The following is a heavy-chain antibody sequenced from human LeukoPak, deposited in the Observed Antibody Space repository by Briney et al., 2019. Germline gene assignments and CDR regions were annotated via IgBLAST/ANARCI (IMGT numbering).Heavy chain of an antibody. CDR1: GYTFTGYF. CDR3: AVRSTVAIPIY. D-gene: IGHD5-12*01. CDR2: INPNSGGT. J-gene: IGHJ4*02. Sequence: ASVKVSCKASGYTFTGYFIHWVRQAPGQGLEWMGWINPNSGGTHYTQKFQGRVTMTRGTSISTAYMELSRLTSDDTAVYYCAVRSTVAIPIYWGQGTLVTVSS. V-gene: IGHV1-2*02.